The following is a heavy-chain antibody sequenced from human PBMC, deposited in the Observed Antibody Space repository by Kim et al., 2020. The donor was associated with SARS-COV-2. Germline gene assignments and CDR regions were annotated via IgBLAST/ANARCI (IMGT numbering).Heavy chain of an antibody. J-gene: IGHJ3*02. D-gene: IGHD4-17*01. CDR1: GGSISSGGYY. CDR2: IYYSGST. Sequence: SETLSLTCTVSGGSISSGGYYWSWIRQHPGKGLEWIGYIYYSGSTYYNPSLKSRVTISVDTSKNQFSLKLSSVTAADTAVYYCARDRGLRWAVDIWGQGTMVTVSS. V-gene: IGHV4-31*03. CDR3: ARDRGLRWAVDI.